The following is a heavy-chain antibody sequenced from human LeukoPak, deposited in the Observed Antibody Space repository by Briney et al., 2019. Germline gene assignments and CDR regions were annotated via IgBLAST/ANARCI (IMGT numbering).Heavy chain of an antibody. CDR2: INHSGST. D-gene: IGHD2-15*01. CDR3: ARSGDVSAVVAATPAPNYNYYGMDV. J-gene: IGHJ6*02. CDR1: GFTGSSNY. Sequence: PGGSLRLSCAASGFTGSSNYMSWVRQSPGKGLEWIGEINHSGSTNYNPSLKSRVTISVDTSKNQISLELSSVTAADTAVYYCARSGDVSAVVAATPAPNYNYYGMDVWGQGTTVTVSS. V-gene: IGHV4-34*01.